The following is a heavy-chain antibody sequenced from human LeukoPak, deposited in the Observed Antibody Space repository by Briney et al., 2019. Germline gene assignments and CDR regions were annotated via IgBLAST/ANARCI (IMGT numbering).Heavy chain of an antibody. D-gene: IGHD2/OR15-2a*01. V-gene: IGHV3-21*01. CDR3: ARDKLASQNIVMVPGNDAFDI. Sequence: GGSLRLSCAVSGFTFSSYSMNWVRQAPGKGLEWVSSISSSSSYIYYADSVKGRFTISRENAKNSLYLQMNSLRAEDTAVYYCARDKLASQNIVMVPGNDAFDIWGQGTMVTVSS. J-gene: IGHJ3*02. CDR2: ISSSSSYI. CDR1: GFTFSSYS.